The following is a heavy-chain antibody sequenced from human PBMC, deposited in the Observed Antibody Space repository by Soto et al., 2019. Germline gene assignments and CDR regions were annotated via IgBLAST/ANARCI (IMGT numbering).Heavy chain of an antibody. D-gene: IGHD4-17*01. Sequence: ASVKVSCKASGYTFTGYYMHWVRQAPGQGLEWMGWINPNSGGTNYAQKFQGWVTMTRDTPISTAYMELSRLRSDDTAVYYCARKLYGDYRYDAFDIGGQGTIVPV. CDR1: GYTFTGYY. CDR2: INPNSGGT. J-gene: IGHJ3*02. V-gene: IGHV1-2*04. CDR3: ARKLYGDYRYDAFDI.